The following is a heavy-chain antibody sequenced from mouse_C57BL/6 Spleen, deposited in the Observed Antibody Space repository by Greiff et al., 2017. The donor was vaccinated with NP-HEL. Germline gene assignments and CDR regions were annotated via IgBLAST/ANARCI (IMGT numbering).Heavy chain of an antibody. D-gene: IGHD1-1*01. CDR2: IYPGSGST. Sequence: QVQLQQPGAELVKPGASVKMSCKASGYTFTSYWITWVKQRPGQGLAWIGDIYPGSGSTNYNEKFKSKATLTVDTSSSTAYMQLSSLTSEDSAVYYCARDTTVVGAMDYWGQGTSVTVSS. CDR1: GYTFTSYW. CDR3: ARDTTVVGAMDY. V-gene: IGHV1-55*01. J-gene: IGHJ4*01.